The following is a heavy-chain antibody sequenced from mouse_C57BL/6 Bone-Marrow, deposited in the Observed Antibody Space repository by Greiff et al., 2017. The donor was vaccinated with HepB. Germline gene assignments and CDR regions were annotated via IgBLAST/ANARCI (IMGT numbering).Heavy chain of an antibody. J-gene: IGHJ1*03. Sequence: VQLQQPGAELVMPGASVKLSCKASGYTFTSYWMHWVKQRPGQGLEWIGEIDPSDSYTNYNHKFKGKSTLTVDKSSSTAYMQLSSLTSEDSAVYYCARLDYDYDEDWYFDVWGTGTTVTVSS. D-gene: IGHD2-4*01. CDR3: ARLDYDYDEDWYFDV. CDR1: GYTFTSYW. CDR2: IDPSDSYT. V-gene: IGHV1-69*01.